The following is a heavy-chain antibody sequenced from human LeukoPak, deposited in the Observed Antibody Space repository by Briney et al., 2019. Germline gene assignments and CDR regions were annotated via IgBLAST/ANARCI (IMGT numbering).Heavy chain of an antibody. CDR1: GGSISSYY. V-gene: IGHV4-59*12. CDR2: IYYSGST. Sequence: SETLSLTCSVSGGSISSYYWSWIRQPPGKGLEWIGYIYYSGSTNYNPSLKSRVTISVDKSKNQFSLKLSSVTAADTAVYYCARDELSPFDYWGQGTLVTVSS. CDR3: ARDELSPFDY. J-gene: IGHJ4*02. D-gene: IGHD2/OR15-2a*01.